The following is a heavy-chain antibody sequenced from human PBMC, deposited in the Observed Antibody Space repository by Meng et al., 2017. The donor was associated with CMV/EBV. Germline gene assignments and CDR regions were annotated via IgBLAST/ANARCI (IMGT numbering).Heavy chain of an antibody. D-gene: IGHD1-26*01. Sequence: ASVKVSCKTSGYTFSNFGIAWVRQAPGQGLEWMGWISTYNDDIKYGQKFRGRLTMTTDTSTSTAYMELRSLISDDTAVYYCARDRCGTCPSGWWFDPWGQGTLVTVPS. CDR3: ARDRCGTCPSGWWFDP. CDR1: GYTFSNFG. J-gene: IGHJ5*02. CDR2: ISTYNDDI. V-gene: IGHV1-18*01.